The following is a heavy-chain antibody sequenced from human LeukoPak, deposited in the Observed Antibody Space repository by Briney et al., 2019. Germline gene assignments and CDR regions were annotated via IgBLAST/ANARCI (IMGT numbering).Heavy chain of an antibody. CDR2: IYHGGST. V-gene: IGHV4-4*02. J-gene: IGHJ5*02. CDR3: ARSARGWFDP. Sequence: SETLSLTCSVSGVSISSSNWGSWVRQAPGKGLEWIGEIYHGGSTKYRSSLKSRLTISVDESKSQFSLELSSVTAADTAVYYCARSARGWFDPWGQGTLVTVSS. CDR1: GVSISSSNW. D-gene: IGHD2-15*01.